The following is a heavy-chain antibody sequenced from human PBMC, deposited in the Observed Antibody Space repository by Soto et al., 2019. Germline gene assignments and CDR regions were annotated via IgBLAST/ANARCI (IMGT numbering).Heavy chain of an antibody. Sequence: ASVNVSCKASGFTFTSSAVQWVRQARGQRLEWIGWIVVGSGNTNYAQKFQERVTITMDMSTSTAYMELSSLRSEDTAVYYCAATQTYVYYYYYGMDVWGQGTTVTVSS. D-gene: IGHD3-16*01. J-gene: IGHJ6*02. CDR3: AATQTYVYYYYYGMDV. CDR2: IVVGSGNT. CDR1: GFTFTSSA. V-gene: IGHV1-58*01.